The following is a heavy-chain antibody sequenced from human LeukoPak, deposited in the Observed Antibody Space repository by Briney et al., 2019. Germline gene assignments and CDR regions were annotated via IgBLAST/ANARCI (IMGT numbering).Heavy chain of an antibody. CDR2: IYSGGST. D-gene: IGHD5-24*01. CDR3: AGSVEMATIMFDY. Sequence: GGSLGLSCAASGVTFSSYSMSWVRQAPGKGLEWVSVIYSGGSTYYADSVKGRFTISRDNSKNTLYLQMNSLRDEDTAVYYCAGSVEMATIMFDYWGQGTLVTVSS. J-gene: IGHJ4*02. CDR1: GVTFSSYS. V-gene: IGHV3-53*01.